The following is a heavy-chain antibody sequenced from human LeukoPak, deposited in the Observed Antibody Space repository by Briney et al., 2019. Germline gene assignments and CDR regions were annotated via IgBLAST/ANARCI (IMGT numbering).Heavy chain of an antibody. CDR1: GFTFSSYG. CDR3: AKASPHNYGSGSYYLNPFDP. J-gene: IGHJ5*02. V-gene: IGHV3-23*01. CDR2: ISGSGDST. Sequence: GGSLRLSCAASGFTFSSYGMSWVRQAPGKGLEWVSAISGSGDSTYYADSVKGRFTISRDNSKNTLYLQMNSLRAEDTAVYYCAKASPHNYGSGSYYLNPFDPWGQGTLVTVSS. D-gene: IGHD3-10*01.